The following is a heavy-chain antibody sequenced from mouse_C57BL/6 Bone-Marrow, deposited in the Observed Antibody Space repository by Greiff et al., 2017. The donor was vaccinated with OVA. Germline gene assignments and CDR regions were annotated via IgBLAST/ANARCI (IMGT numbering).Heavy chain of an antibody. CDR3: AKVSDYGDYGLDY. Sequence: EVHLVESGGGLVKPGGSLKLSCAASGFTFSDYGMHWVRQAPEKGLEWVAYISSGSSTIYYADTVKGRFTISSDNANNTLFLQMTILMSEDTAMYYCAKVSDYGDYGLDYWGQGTSVTVSS. CDR2: ISSGSSTI. J-gene: IGHJ4*01. D-gene: IGHD2-13*01. CDR1: GFTFSDYG. V-gene: IGHV5-17*01.